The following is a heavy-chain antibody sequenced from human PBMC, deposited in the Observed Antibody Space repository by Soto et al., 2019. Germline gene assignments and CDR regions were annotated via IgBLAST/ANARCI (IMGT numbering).Heavy chain of an antibody. CDR2: ISGYNGDT. CDR1: GYTFTSYG. V-gene: IGHV1-18*01. D-gene: IGHD1-26*01. J-gene: IGHJ5*02. CDR3: ARGWELSA. Sequence: QVQLAQSGPEVKTPGASVKVSCKASGYTFTSYGISWVRQAPGQGLEWMGWISGYNGDTNFAQKLQGRVTMTTDTSTRTAYMELRSLTSDDTAMYYCARGWELSAWGQGTLVTVSS.